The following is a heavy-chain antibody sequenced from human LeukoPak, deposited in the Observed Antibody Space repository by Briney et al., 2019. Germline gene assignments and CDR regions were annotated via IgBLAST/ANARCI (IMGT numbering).Heavy chain of an antibody. D-gene: IGHD3-22*01. CDR2: ISAYNGNT. J-gene: IGHJ4*02. CDR1: GYTFTSYG. CDR3: ARDPGYYDSSGQTGSFDY. Sequence: ASVKVSCKASGYTFTSYGISWVRQAPGQGLGWMGWISAYNGNTNYAQKLQGRVTMTTDTSTSTAYMELRSLGSDDTAVYYCARDPGYYDSSGQTGSFDYWGQGTLVTVSS. V-gene: IGHV1-18*01.